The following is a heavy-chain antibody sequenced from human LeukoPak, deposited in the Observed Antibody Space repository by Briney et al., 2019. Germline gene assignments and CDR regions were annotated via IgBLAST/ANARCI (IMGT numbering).Heavy chain of an antibody. V-gene: IGHV4-34*01. Sequence: SETLSLTCAVYGGSFSGYYWSWIRQPPGKGLEWIGEINHSGSTNYNPSLKSRVTISVDTSKNQFSLKLSSVTAADTAVYYCARRRRIVGATPGAFDIWGQGTMVPVSS. CDR3: ARRRRIVGATPGAFDI. J-gene: IGHJ3*02. D-gene: IGHD1-26*01. CDR1: GGSFSGYY. CDR2: INHSGST.